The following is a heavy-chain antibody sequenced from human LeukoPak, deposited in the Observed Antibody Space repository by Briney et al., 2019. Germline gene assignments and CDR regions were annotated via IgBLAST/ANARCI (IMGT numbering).Heavy chain of an antibody. Sequence: PGGSLRLSCAASGFTFSNYWMSWVRQAPGKGLEWVANIKQDGSEKYYVDSVKGRFTISRDNAKNSLYLQMNSLRAEDTAVYYCARDKEAGENFDYWGQGALVTVSS. V-gene: IGHV3-7*01. CDR1: GFTFSNYW. D-gene: IGHD3-10*01. J-gene: IGHJ4*02. CDR2: IKQDGSEK. CDR3: ARDKEAGENFDY.